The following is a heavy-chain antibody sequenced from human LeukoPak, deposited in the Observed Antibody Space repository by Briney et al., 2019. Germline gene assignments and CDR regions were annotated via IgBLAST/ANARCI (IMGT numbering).Heavy chain of an antibody. Sequence: ASVKVSCKASGGTFSSYAISWVRQAPGQGPEWMGGIIPIFGTANYAQKFQGRVTITADESTSTAYMELSSLRSEDTAVYYCARDFGDYYYDSSGSDDAFDIWGQGTMVIVSS. CDR3: ARDFGDYYYDSSGSDDAFDI. D-gene: IGHD3-22*01. V-gene: IGHV1-69*13. J-gene: IGHJ3*02. CDR1: GGTFSSYA. CDR2: IIPIFGTA.